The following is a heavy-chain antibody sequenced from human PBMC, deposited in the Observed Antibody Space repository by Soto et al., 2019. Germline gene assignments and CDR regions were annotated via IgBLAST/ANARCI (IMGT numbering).Heavy chain of an antibody. CDR2: ISSSSSYI. V-gene: IGHV3-21*01. CDR1: GFTFSSYS. J-gene: IGHJ3*02. Sequence: GGSLRLSCAASGFTFSSYSMNWVRQAPGKGLEWVSSISSSSSYIYYADSVKGRFTISRDNAKNSLYLQMNSLRAEDTAVYYCARDPPGIAVAGTNIWGQGTMVTVSS. CDR3: ARDPPGIAVAGTNI. D-gene: IGHD6-19*01.